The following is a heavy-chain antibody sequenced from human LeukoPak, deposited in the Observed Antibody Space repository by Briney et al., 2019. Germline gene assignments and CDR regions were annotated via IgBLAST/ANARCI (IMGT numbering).Heavy chain of an antibody. CDR1: GFTFSSYV. Sequence: GGSLRLSCAASGFTFSSYVMHWVRQAPGKGLEWVAFIRYDGSNKYYADSVKGRFTISRDNSKNTLYLQMNSLRAEDTAVYYCAKDQGATRGDYYYYMDVWGKGTTVTVSS. CDR3: AKDQGATRGDYYYYMDV. CDR2: IRYDGSNK. J-gene: IGHJ6*03. V-gene: IGHV3-30*02. D-gene: IGHD1-26*01.